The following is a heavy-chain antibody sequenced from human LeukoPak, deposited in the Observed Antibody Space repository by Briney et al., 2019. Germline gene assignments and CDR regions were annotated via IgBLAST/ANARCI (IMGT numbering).Heavy chain of an antibody. CDR3: AKVLRGYCSGGSCYGYDFDY. CDR2: ISGEGGTT. V-gene: IGHV3-43*02. Sequence: QTGGSLRLSWAASGFHLGVYAMHGVRQAPGKGLEWVSLISGEGGTTYYADSVKGRFTISRDSSKNSLYLQMNSLRTEDTALYYCAKVLRGYCSGGSCYGYDFDYWGQGTLVTVSS. J-gene: IGHJ4*02. CDR1: GFHLGVYA. D-gene: IGHD2-15*01.